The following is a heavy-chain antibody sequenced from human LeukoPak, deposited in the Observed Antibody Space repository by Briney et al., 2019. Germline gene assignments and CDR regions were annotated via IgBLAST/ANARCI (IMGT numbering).Heavy chain of an antibody. CDR3: ARAPRGATTLRD. CDR1: GGSISSSSYY. D-gene: IGHD1-26*01. Sequence: SETLSLTCTVSGGSISSSSYYWGWIRQPPGKGLEWIGSIYYSGSTYYNPSLKSRVTISVDTSKNQFSLKLSSVTAADTAVYYCARAPRGATTLRDWGQGTLVTVSS. V-gene: IGHV4-39*07. CDR2: IYYSGST. J-gene: IGHJ4*02.